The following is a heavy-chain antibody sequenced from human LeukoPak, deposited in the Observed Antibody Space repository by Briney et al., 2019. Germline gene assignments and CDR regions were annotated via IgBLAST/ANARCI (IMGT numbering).Heavy chain of an antibody. Sequence: SETLSLTCTVSGGSISSGDYYCSWIRQPPGKGLEWIGYIYYSGSTYYNPSLKSRVTISVDTSKNQFSLKLSSVTAADTAVYYCARDVGSYYAFDIWGQGTMVTVSS. V-gene: IGHV4-30-4*01. CDR2: IYYSGST. J-gene: IGHJ3*02. D-gene: IGHD1-26*01. CDR1: GGSISSGDYY. CDR3: ARDVGSYYAFDI.